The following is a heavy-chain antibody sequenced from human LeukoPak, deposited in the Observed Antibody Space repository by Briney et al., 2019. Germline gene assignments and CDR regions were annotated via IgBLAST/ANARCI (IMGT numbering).Heavy chain of an antibody. CDR3: AIVVWGTLDY. CDR2: IYSASST. D-gene: IGHD7-27*01. CDR1: GFTVSSNY. Sequence: GGSLRLSCAASGFTVSSNYMNWVRQPPPKGLDWVSVIYSASSTYYADSVKGRFSISRDNSKNTLYLQMNSLRTEDTAVYYCAIVVWGTLDYWGQGTLVTVSS. J-gene: IGHJ4*02. V-gene: IGHV3-53*01.